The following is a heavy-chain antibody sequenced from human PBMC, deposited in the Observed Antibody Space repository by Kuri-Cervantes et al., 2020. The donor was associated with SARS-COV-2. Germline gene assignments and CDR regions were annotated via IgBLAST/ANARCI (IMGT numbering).Heavy chain of an antibody. V-gene: IGHV3-21*04. D-gene: IGHD2-2*02. J-gene: IGHJ4*02. CDR1: GFTFSSYS. CDR3: AKDGDIVVVPATISGGFDS. CDR2: ISSWSTYI. Sequence: GESLKISCSASGFTFSSYSINWVRQAPGKGLEWVSSISSWSTYIFYADSVKGRFTLSRDNARNSLYLQMNSLRAEDTAVYYCAKDGDIVVVPATISGGFDSWGQGTLVTVSS.